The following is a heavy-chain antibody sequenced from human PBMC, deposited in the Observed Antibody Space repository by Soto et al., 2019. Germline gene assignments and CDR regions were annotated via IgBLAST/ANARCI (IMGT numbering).Heavy chain of an antibody. CDR3: AKDPYCSGGSCYSESLDY. V-gene: IGHV3-23*01. CDR2: ISGSGGST. J-gene: IGHJ4*02. Sequence: PGGSLRLSCAASGFTFSSYAMSWVRQAPGKGLEWVSAISGSGGSTYYADSVKGRFTISRDNSKNTLYLQMNSLRAEDTAVYYCAKDPYCSGGSCYSESLDYWGQGTLVTVSS. D-gene: IGHD2-15*01. CDR1: GFTFSSYA.